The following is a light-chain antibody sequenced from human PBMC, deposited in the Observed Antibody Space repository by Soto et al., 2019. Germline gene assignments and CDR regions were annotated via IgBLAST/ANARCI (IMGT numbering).Light chain of an antibody. CDR1: SSDVGKYDY. CDR3: SSYSISTAYL. Sequence: QSVLTQPPSASGSPGQSVTISCTGTSSDVGKYDYVSWFQHHPGKAPKLIIYEVSKRPSGVPARFSGSKSGSTASLTVSGLQTEDEDDYFCSSYSISTAYLFGTGPKVTVL. V-gene: IGLV2-8*01. CDR2: EVS. J-gene: IGLJ1*01.